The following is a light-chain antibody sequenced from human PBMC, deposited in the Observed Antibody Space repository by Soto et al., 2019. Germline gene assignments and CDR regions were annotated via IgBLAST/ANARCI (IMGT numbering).Light chain of an antibody. CDR1: QDISNY. Sequence: IHMTQSASSLSASVGHRVTITCQASQDISNYLNWYQQKQGKAPKLLIYDASNLETGVPSRFSGSGSGTDFNFTISSLQPEDIATYYCQQYDNLPLSIGPGTKVDIK. V-gene: IGKV1-33*01. J-gene: IGKJ3*01. CDR3: QQYDNLPLS. CDR2: DAS.